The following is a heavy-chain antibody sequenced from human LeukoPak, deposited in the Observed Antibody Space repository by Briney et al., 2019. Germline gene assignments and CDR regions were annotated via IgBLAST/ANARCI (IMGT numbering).Heavy chain of an antibody. CDR3: ARAGTKVTLGIDYFDY. CDR1: GYTFTSYY. V-gene: IGHV1-46*01. Sequence: APVKVSCKASGYTFTSYYMHWVRQAPGQGLEWIGIINPSGGSTSYAQKFQGRVTMTRDTSTSTVYMELSSLRSEDTAVYYCARAGTKVTLGIDYFDYWGQGTLVNVSS. D-gene: IGHD4-17*01. CDR2: INPSGGST. J-gene: IGHJ4*02.